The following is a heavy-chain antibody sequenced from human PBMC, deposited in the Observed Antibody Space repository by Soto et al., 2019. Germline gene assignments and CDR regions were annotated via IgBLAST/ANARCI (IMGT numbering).Heavy chain of an antibody. V-gene: IGHV5-51*01. Sequence: PGPSLKISCKGSVYSFTSYWIGGVRQMPGKGLEWMGIIYPGDSDTRYSPSFQGQVTIPADKSISTAYLQWSSLKASDTAVYYCARTVGAAYYFDFWGQGALVTVSS. CDR3: ARTVGAAYYFDF. D-gene: IGHD1-26*01. J-gene: IGHJ4*02. CDR2: IYPGDSDT. CDR1: VYSFTSYW.